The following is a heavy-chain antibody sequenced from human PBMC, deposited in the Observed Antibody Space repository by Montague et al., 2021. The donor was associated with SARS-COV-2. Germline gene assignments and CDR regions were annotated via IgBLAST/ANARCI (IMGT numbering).Heavy chain of an antibody. V-gene: IGHV3-21*01. CDR1: GFYFRNYT. D-gene: IGHD2-2*01. J-gene: IGHJ6*02. CDR3: ARMYCSSTTCSPHYYGLDV. CDR2: VSSGGVYI. Sequence: SLRLSCAASGFYFRNYTINWVRQAPGKGLEWVSSVSSGGVYIHYADSLKGRFIISRDNAKNSVYLQMNSLRAEDTAIYYCARMYCSSTTCSPHYYGLDVWGQGTLVTVSS.